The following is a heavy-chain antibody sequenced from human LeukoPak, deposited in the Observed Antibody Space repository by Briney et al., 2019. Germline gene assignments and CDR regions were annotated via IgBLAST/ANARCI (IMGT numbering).Heavy chain of an antibody. J-gene: IGHJ4*02. Sequence: SETLSLTCAVYGGSFSGYYWSWIRQPPGKGLEWIGEINHSGGTNYNPSLKSRVTISVDTSKNQFSLKLSSVTAADTAVYYCASGEWLTGSFDYWGQGTLVTVSS. CDR1: GGSFSGYY. CDR2: INHSGGT. CDR3: ASGEWLTGSFDY. D-gene: IGHD5-12*01. V-gene: IGHV4-34*01.